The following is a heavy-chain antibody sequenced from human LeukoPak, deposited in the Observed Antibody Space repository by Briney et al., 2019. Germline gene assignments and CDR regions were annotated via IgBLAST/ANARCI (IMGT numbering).Heavy chain of an antibody. CDR3: ARPDQWLVHRYDY. V-gene: IGHV3-48*01. CDR1: GFTFSSYS. Sequence: PGGSLRLSCAASGFTFSSYSMNWVRQAPGKGLEWVSYISSSSSTIYYADSVKGRFTISRDNAKNSLYLQMNSLRAEDTAVYYCARPDQWLVHRYDYWGQGTLVTVSS. J-gene: IGHJ4*02. CDR2: ISSSSSTI. D-gene: IGHD6-19*01.